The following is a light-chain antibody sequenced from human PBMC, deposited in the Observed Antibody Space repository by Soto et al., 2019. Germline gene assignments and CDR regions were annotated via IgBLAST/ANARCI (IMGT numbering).Light chain of an antibody. CDR2: GAS. Sequence: EIVLTQSPGTLSLSPGDVATLSFSTSQSVTSSYLAWYLQNPGQAPRLLIYGASKRATGIPDRFYGSGSGTDFTLTISRLEPEDFGVYYCQQYGSSPLTFGQGTRLEIK. J-gene: IGKJ5*01. CDR1: QSVTSSY. CDR3: QQYGSSPLT. V-gene: IGKV3-20*01.